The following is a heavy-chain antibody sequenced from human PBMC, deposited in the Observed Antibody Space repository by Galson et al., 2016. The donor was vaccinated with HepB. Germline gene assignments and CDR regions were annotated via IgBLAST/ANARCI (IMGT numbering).Heavy chain of an antibody. CDR3: ARHVCSGGRGHQFFLDS. D-gene: IGHD2-15*01. CDR1: GYRFNTYW. CDR2: IYPGDSAP. Sequence: QSGAEVKKPGESLKTSCKGSGYRFNTYWIGWVRQMPGKGLEWMGIIYPGDSAPRYSPSFQGQVTISADKSISTAYLQWSSLKASDTARYCCARHVCSGGRGHQFFLDSWGQGTLVTVSS. V-gene: IGHV5-51*01. J-gene: IGHJ4*02.